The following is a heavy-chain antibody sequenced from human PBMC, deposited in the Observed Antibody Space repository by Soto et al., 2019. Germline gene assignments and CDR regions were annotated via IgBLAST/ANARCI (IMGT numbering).Heavy chain of an antibody. CDR2: ISGSGGST. CDR3: AKVHGSGSYNNFPDY. CDR1: GFPFSSYA. Sequence: EVQLLESGGGFVQSGGSLGLSCAASGFPFSSYAMTWVRQAPGKGLEWVSLISGSGGSTYYADSVKGRFTISRDNSRDTLYLQMNSLRAEDTAVYYCAKVHGSGSYNNFPDYWGQGTLVTVSS. J-gene: IGHJ4*02. D-gene: IGHD3-10*01. V-gene: IGHV3-23*01.